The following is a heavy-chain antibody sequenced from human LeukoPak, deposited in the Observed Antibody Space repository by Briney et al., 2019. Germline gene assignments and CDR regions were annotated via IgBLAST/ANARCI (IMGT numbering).Heavy chain of an antibody. Sequence: PSETLSLTCAVYGGSFSGYYWNWIRQSPGKGLEWIGEINHSGSTNYNPSLKSRVTISLDTSNNQFSLKLSSVTAADTAMYYCARRPTGIDYWGQGTLVTVSS. CDR1: GGSFSGYY. J-gene: IGHJ4*02. D-gene: IGHD4-17*01. V-gene: IGHV4-34*01. CDR2: INHSGST. CDR3: ARRPTGIDY.